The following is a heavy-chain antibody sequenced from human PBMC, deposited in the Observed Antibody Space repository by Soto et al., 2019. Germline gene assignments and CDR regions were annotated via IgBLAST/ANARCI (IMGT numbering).Heavy chain of an antibody. J-gene: IGHJ4*02. Sequence: PGGSLRLSCAASGFTFSSYAMHWVRQAPGKGLEWVAVISYDGSNKYYADSVKGRFTISRDNSKNTLYLQMNSLRAEDTAVYYCAREYLFKEQWLVPAFDYWGQGTLVTVSS. CDR2: ISYDGSNK. CDR3: AREYLFKEQWLVPAFDY. V-gene: IGHV3-30-3*01. CDR1: GFTFSSYA. D-gene: IGHD6-19*01.